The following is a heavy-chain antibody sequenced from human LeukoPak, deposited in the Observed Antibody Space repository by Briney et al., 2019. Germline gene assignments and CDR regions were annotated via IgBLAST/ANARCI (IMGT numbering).Heavy chain of an antibody. CDR3: ARDPAGGAAEFDY. D-gene: IGHD6-13*01. CDR2: INPSGGTT. CDR1: GYTFTNYY. V-gene: IGHV1-46*01. J-gene: IGHJ4*02. Sequence: ASVKVSCKASGYTFTNYYIHWVRQAPGQGLEWMGIINPSGGTTRYAQRFQGRVAMTRDMSTSTVYMELSSLRSDDTAVYYCARDPAGGAAEFDYWGKGTLVTVSS.